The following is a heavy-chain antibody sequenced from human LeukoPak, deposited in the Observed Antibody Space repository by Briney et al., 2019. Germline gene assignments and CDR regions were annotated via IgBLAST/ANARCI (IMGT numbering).Heavy chain of an antibody. J-gene: IGHJ4*02. D-gene: IGHD1-26*01. CDR2: IKEDGSEK. CDR1: GFTFSSYW. Sequence: GGSLRLSCAASGFTFSSYWMNWVRQAPGKGLEWVANIKEDGSEKYYVDSVKGRFTISRDNAKNSLYLQMNSLRAEDTAVYYCARVPVGWELRSYFDYWGQGTLVTVSS. V-gene: IGHV3-7*01. CDR3: ARVPVGWELRSYFDY.